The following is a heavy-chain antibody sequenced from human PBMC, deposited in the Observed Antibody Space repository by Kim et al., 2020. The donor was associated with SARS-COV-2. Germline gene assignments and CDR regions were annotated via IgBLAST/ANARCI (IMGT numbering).Heavy chain of an antibody. Sequence: ASVKVSCKASGYTFTNYAISWVRQDPGQGLEWMGWINTDTGNPTYAQAFTGRFVFSVDTSVSTTYLQISSLKAEDTALYYCARVIWGSYRYTDSWGQGTL. V-gene: IGHV7-4-1*02. J-gene: IGHJ4*02. D-gene: IGHD3-16*02. CDR3: ARVIWGSYRYTDS. CDR1: GYTFTNYA. CDR2: INTDTGNP.